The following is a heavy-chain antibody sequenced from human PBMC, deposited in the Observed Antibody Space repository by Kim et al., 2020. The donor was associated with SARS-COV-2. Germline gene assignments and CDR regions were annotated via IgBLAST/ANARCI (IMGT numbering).Heavy chain of an antibody. Sequence: SETLSLTCAVYVGSFSGYYWSWIRQPPGKGLEWIGEINHSGSTNYNPSLKSRVTISVDTSKNQFSLKLSSVTAADTAVYYCARDSRYSSSWNYYYYGMDVWGQGTTVTVSS. CDR1: VGSFSGYY. CDR3: ARDSRYSSSWNYYYYGMDV. J-gene: IGHJ6*02. CDR2: INHSGST. D-gene: IGHD6-13*01. V-gene: IGHV4-34*01.